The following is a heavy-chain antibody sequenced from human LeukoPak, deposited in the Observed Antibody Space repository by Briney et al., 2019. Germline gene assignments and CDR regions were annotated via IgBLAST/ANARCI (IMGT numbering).Heavy chain of an antibody. CDR2: IYTSGST. V-gene: IGHV4-61*02. D-gene: IGHD2-15*01. CDR1: GGSISSGSYY. Sequence: SETLSLTCTVSGGSISSGSYYWSWIRQPAGKGLEWIGRIYTSGSTNYNPSLKSRVTISVDTSKNQFSLKLSSVTAADTAVYYCARARVAGRNAFDIWGQGTMVTVSS. CDR3: ARARVAGRNAFDI. J-gene: IGHJ3*02.